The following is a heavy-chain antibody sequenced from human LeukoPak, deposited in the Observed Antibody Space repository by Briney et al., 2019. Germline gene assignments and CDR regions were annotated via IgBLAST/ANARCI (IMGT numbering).Heavy chain of an antibody. J-gene: IGHJ4*02. CDR2: ISGSGGST. V-gene: IGHV3-23*01. CDR1: GFTFSSYA. D-gene: IGHD6-19*01. Sequence: GSLRLSCAASGFTFSSYAMNWVRQAPGKGLEWVSTISGSGGSTYYADSVKGRFTISRDNSKNTLYLQMNSLRAEDTAVYYCAKDSLLDSSGWYYNFDYWGQGTLVTVSS. CDR3: AKDSLLDSSGWYYNFDY.